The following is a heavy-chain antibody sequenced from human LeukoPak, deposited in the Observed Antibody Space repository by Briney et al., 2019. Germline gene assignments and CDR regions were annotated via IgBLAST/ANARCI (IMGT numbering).Heavy chain of an antibody. V-gene: IGHV5-51*01. CDR3: ARSPSSIAARPCYYYMDV. D-gene: IGHD6-6*01. J-gene: IGHJ6*03. Sequence: GESLKISCKGSGYSFTSYWIGWVRQMPGKGLEWMGIIYPGDSDTRYSPSFQGQVTISADKSISTAYLQWSSLKASDTAMYYCARSPSSIAARPCYYYMDVWGKGTTVTVSS. CDR1: GYSFTSYW. CDR2: IYPGDSDT.